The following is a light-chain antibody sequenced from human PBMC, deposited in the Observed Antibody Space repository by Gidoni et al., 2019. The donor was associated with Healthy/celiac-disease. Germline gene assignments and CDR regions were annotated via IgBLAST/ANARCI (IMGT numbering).Light chain of an antibody. CDR2: DAS. CDR1: QSVTSY. J-gene: IGKJ2*01. CDR3: QQRSNWAPYT. Sequence: EIVLTQSPATLSLSPGERATLSCRASQSVTSYLAWYQQKPGQAPRLLIYDASNRATGIPARFSGSGSGTVFARIISSLEPEDFAVYFCQQRSNWAPYTFGQGTKLEIK. V-gene: IGKV3-11*01.